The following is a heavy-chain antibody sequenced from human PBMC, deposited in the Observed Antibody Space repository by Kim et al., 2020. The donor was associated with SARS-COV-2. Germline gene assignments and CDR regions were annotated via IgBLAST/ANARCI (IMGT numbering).Heavy chain of an antibody. J-gene: IGHJ4*02. CDR1: GYTFTGYY. D-gene: IGHD6-19*01. V-gene: IGHV1-2*06. CDR3: ARDLDRSGWNDY. Sequence: ASVKVSCKASGYTFTGYYMHWVRQAPGQGLEWMGRIDPNSGGTNYAQKFQGRVTMTRDTSISTAYMELSRLRFDDTALYYCARDLDRSGWNDYWGQGILVTVSS. CDR2: IDPNSGGT.